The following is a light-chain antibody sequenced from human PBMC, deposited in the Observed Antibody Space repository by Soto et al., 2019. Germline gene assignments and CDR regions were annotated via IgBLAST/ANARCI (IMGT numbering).Light chain of an antibody. CDR2: DAS. V-gene: IGKV3D-20*01. Sequence: EIVLTQSPATLSLSTGERATLSCGASQSVSSSYFAWYQQKPGQAPRLLIYDASGRATGIPDRFSGSGSGTHFTLTISSLATEDFAVYYCQQYGSSPSTFGQGTKVDIK. J-gene: IGKJ1*01. CDR3: QQYGSSPST. CDR1: QSVSSSY.